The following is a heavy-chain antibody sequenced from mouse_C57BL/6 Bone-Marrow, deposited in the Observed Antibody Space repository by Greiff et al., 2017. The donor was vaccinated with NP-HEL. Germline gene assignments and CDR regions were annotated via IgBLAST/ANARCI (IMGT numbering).Heavy chain of an antibody. CDR1: GYTFTGYW. V-gene: IGHV1-9*01. CDR3: AREEYANYAY. Sequence: QVQLQQSGAELMKPGASVKLSCKATGYTFTGYWIEWVKQRPGHGLEWIGEILPGSGSTNYNEKFKGKATLTADTSSNTAYMQLSSLTTEDSAIYYCAREEYANYAYWGQGTLVTVSA. CDR2: ILPGSGST. J-gene: IGHJ3*01. D-gene: IGHD2-10*02.